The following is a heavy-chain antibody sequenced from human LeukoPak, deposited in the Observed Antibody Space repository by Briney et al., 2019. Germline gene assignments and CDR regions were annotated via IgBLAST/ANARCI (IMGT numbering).Heavy chain of an antibody. Sequence: PGRSLRLSCAASGFNFSSCGMHWVRQTPGKGLEWVAVISDDGSNKYYADSVKGRFSISRDNSKNTLYLQMNSLRAEDTAVYYCASGLYGMDVWGQGTTVTVSS. J-gene: IGHJ6*02. V-gene: IGHV3-30*03. CDR1: GFNFSSCG. D-gene: IGHD2-21*01. CDR2: ISDDGSNK. CDR3: ASGLYGMDV.